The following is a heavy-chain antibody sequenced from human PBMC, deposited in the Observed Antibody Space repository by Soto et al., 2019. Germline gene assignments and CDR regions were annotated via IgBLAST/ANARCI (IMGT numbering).Heavy chain of an antibody. CDR2: INADGTTT. J-gene: IGHJ5*02. V-gene: IGHV3-74*01. D-gene: IGHD3-3*02. CDR3: ATVATHSYNWVDP. CDR1: GFTFSTYC. Sequence: EVHLVESGGGLVQPGGSLRLSCAASGFTFSTYCMHWVREAPGKGLVWVSRINADGTTTTYADSVKGRFTISRDNANNTLYMQMNSLRAEDTAVYFCATVATHSYNWVDPWGKGTLVTISS.